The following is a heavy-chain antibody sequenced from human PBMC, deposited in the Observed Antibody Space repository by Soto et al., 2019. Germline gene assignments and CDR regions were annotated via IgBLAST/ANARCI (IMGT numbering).Heavy chain of an antibody. V-gene: IGHV3-73*01. CDR1: GFTFSGSA. J-gene: IGHJ3*02. CDR3: TRHFMGVNYGSRDAFDI. CDR2: IRSKANSYAT. D-gene: IGHD3-10*01. Sequence: GGSLRLSCAASGFTFSGSAMHWVRQASGKGLEWVGRIRSKANSYATAYAASVKGRFTISRDDSKNTAYLQMNSLKTEDTAVYYCTRHFMGVNYGSRDAFDIWGQGTMVTVSS.